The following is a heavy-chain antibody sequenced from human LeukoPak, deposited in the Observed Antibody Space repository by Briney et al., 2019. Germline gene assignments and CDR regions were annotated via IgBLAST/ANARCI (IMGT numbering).Heavy chain of an antibody. D-gene: IGHD3-22*01. Sequence: SETLSLTCTVSGGSISSYYWSWIRQPAGKGLEWIGRIYTSGGTNYNPSLKSRVTMSVDTSKNQFSLKLSSVTAADTAVYYCARARPDYYDRPTFDYWGQGTLVTVSS. J-gene: IGHJ4*02. CDR1: GGSISSYY. V-gene: IGHV4-4*07. CDR2: IYTSGGT. CDR3: ARARPDYYDRPTFDY.